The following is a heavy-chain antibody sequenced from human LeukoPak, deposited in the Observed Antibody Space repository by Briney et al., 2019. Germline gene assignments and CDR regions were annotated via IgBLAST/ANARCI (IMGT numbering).Heavy chain of an antibody. J-gene: IGHJ6*03. CDR2: IKQDGSET. V-gene: IGHV3-7*01. CDR1: GFAFSSSW. Sequence: GGSLRLSCAASGFAFSSSWMSWVRQAPGKGLEWVADIKQDGSETYYVDSLKGRFTVSRDNAKNSVYLQMNNLRAEDTAVYYCARRAPGYCITTSCPDTYYYYYYMDVWGKGTTVTVSS. D-gene: IGHD2-2*01. CDR3: ARRAPGYCITTSCPDTYYYYYYMDV.